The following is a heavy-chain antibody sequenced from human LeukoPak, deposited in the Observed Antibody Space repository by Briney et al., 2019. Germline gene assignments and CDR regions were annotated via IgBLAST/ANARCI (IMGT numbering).Heavy chain of an antibody. CDR1: RLTFNSYA. V-gene: IGHV3-23*01. CDR2: ISGSGGST. D-gene: IGHD2-2*01. Sequence: GGSLRLSCAASRLTFNSYAMSWVRQAPGKGLEWVSTISGSGGSTYYADSARGRFTISRDNSKNTLYLQMNSLRAEDTAVYYCAKGYQLLFSLFDYWGQGTLVTVSP. J-gene: IGHJ4*02. CDR3: AKGYQLLFSLFDY.